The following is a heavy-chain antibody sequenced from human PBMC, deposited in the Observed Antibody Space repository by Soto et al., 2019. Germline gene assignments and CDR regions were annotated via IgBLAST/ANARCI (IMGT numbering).Heavy chain of an antibody. CDR1: GFTFSGSA. CDR3: TRWGIAAAGKARWFDP. CDR2: IRSKANSYAT. Sequence: GGSLRLSCAASGFTFSGSAMHWVRQASGKGLEWVGRIRSKANSYATAYAASVKGRFTISRDDSKNTAYLQMNSLKTEDTAVYYCTRWGIAAAGKARWFDPWGQGTLVTVSS. D-gene: IGHD6-13*01. V-gene: IGHV3-73*01. J-gene: IGHJ5*02.